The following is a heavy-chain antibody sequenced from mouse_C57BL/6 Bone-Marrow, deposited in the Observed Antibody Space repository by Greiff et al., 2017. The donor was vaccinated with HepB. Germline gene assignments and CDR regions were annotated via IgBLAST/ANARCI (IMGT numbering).Heavy chain of an antibody. V-gene: IGHV1-54*01. CDR2: INPGSGGT. J-gene: IGHJ2*01. CDR1: GYAFTNYL. D-gene: IGHD2-10*01. Sequence: VQLQQSGAELVRPGPSVKVSCKASGYAFTNYLIEWVKQRPGQGLEWIGVINPGSGGTNYNEKFKGKATLTADKSSSTAYMQLSSLTSEDSAVYFCARHPYPYYFDYWGQGTTLTVSS. CDR3: ARHPYPYYFDY.